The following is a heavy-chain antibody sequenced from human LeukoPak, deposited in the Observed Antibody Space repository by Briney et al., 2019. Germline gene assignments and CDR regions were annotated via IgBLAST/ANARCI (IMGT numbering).Heavy chain of an antibody. D-gene: IGHD2-15*01. CDR1: GGSISSSNW. CDR2: IYHSGST. J-gene: IGHJ4*02. V-gene: IGHV4-4*02. Sequence: SETLSLTCAVSGGSISSSNWWSWVRQPPGKGLAWIGEIYHSGSTNYNPSLKSRVTISVDKSKNQFSLKLSSVTAADTAVYYCATLGYCSGGSCYSNNWGQGTLVTVSS. CDR3: ATLGYCSGGSCYSNN.